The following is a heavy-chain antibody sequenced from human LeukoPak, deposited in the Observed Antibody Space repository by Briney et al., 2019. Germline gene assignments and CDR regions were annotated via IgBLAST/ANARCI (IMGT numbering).Heavy chain of an antibody. CDR2: IYYSGST. V-gene: IGHV4-59*08. Sequence: SETLSLTCTVSGGSISSYYWSRIRQPPGRGLEWIGYIYYSGSTNYNPSLKSRVTISVDTSKNQFSLKLSSVTAADTAVYYCASYIAVAGLDYWGQGTLVTVSS. J-gene: IGHJ4*02. D-gene: IGHD6-19*01. CDR3: ASYIAVAGLDY. CDR1: GGSISSYY.